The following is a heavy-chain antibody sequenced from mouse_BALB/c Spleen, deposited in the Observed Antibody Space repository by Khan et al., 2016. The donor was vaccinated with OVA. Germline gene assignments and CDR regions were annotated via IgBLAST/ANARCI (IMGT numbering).Heavy chain of an antibody. CDR2: IWGGGNT. J-gene: IGHJ4*01. Sequence: QVHVKQSGPGLVAPSQSLSITCTVSGFSFTDYDVSWIRQPPGQGLEWLGVIWGGGNTYYNSALKSRLRISKYNSKSHVFLNMNSLQTDDTAMYDWAKGVWSYYFALDYWGQGTSVTVSS. D-gene: IGHD2-10*02. CDR3: AKGVWSYYFALDY. V-gene: IGHV2-6-5*01. CDR1: GFSFTDYD.